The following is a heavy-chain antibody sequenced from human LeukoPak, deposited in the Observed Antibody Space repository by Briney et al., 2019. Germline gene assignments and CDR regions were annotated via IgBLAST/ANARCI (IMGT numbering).Heavy chain of an antibody. J-gene: IGHJ4*02. CDR2: IPYSGRT. CDR1: GGSVSSRNYY. Sequence: SETLSLTCTVSGGSVSSRNYYWNWIRQSPGKGLEWIGIIPYSGRTKYNPSLKSRVTISVDTTKNQISLKLNSVTAADTAVYYCAKTEETYDRAFDTWGQGTLVTVSS. V-gene: IGHV4-61*01. CDR3: AKTEETYDRAFDT. D-gene: IGHD3-22*01.